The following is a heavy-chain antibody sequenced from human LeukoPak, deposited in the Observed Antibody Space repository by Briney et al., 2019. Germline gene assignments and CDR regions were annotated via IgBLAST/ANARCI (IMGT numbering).Heavy chain of an antibody. J-gene: IGHJ6*03. CDR1: GFTFDDYG. Sequence: RTGGSLRLSCAASGFTFDDYGMSWVRQAPGKGLEWVSGINWNGGSTGYADSVKGRFTISRDNAKNSLYLQMNSLRAEDTALYYCARERGYSYGPQTYYYYYMDVWGKGTTVTVSS. CDR2: INWNGGST. CDR3: ARERGYSYGPQTYYYYYMDV. D-gene: IGHD5-18*01. V-gene: IGHV3-20*04.